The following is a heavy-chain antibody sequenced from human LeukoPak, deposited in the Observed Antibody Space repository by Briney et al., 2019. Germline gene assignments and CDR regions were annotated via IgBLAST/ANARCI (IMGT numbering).Heavy chain of an antibody. CDR1: RFTFSSYS. Sequence: KPGGSLRLSCAASRFTFSSYSMNWVRQAPGKGLEWVSSISSSSSYIYYADSVKGRFTVSRDNAKNSLYLQMNSLRAEDTAVYYCARDANYGMDVWGKGTTVTVSS. V-gene: IGHV3-21*01. CDR2: ISSSSSYI. CDR3: ARDANYGMDV. J-gene: IGHJ6*04.